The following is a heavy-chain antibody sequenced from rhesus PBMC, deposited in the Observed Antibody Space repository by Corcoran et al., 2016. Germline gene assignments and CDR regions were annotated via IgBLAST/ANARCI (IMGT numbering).Heavy chain of an antibody. CDR3: ARDCSGIYCPFDY. CDR2: IYGSGGRT. J-gene: IGHJ4*01. CDR1: VGSISDSST. D-gene: IGHD2-27*01. Sequence: QVQLQESGPGLVKPSETLSLTCPVSVGSISDSSTWPSIRQPPGKGLEWMGRIYGSGGRTSYNPSLKSRVTISKDTAKNQFSLKLSSVTAADTAVYYCARDCSGIYCPFDYWGQGVLVTVSS. V-gene: IGHV4-92*01.